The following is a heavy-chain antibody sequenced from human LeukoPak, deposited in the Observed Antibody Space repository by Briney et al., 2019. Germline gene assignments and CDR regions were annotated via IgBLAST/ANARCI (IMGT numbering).Heavy chain of an antibody. D-gene: IGHD2-15*01. CDR3: ARGGGPGSIIVVVLAAYFDY. V-gene: IGHV4-34*01. CDR2: INHSGST. J-gene: IGHJ4*02. Sequence: SETLSLTCAVYGGSFSGYYWSWIRQPPGKGLEWIGEINHSGSTNYNPSLKSRVTISVDTSKNQFSLKLSSVTAADTAVYYCARGGGPGSIIVVVLAAYFDYWGQGTLVTFS. CDR1: GGSFSGYY.